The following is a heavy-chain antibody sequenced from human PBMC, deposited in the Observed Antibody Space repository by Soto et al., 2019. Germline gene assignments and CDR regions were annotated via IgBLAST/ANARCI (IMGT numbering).Heavy chain of an antibody. J-gene: IGHJ4*02. Sequence: SETLSLTCAVYGGSFSGYYWSWIRQPPGKGLEWIGEINHSGSTNYNPSLKSRVTISVDTSKNQFSLKLSSVTAADTAVYYCARGLGRGYSYGSTFDYWGQGTLVTVSS. D-gene: IGHD5-18*01. V-gene: IGHV4-34*01. CDR1: GGSFSGYY. CDR3: ARGLGRGYSYGSTFDY. CDR2: INHSGST.